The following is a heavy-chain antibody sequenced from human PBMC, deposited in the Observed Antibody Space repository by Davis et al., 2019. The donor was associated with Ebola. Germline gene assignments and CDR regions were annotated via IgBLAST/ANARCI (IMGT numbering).Heavy chain of an antibody. V-gene: IGHV4-39*07. J-gene: IGHJ4*02. Sequence: PSETLSLTCTVSGGSISSSSYYWGWIRQPPGKGLEWIGSIYYSGSTYYNPSLKSRVTISVDTSKNQFSLKLSSVTAADTAVYYCARGIAARPYYFDYWGQGTLVTVSS. CDR1: GGSISSSSYY. CDR3: ARGIAARPYYFDY. D-gene: IGHD6-13*01. CDR2: IYYSGST.